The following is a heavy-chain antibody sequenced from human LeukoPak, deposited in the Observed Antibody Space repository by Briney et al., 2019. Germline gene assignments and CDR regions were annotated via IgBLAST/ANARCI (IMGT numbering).Heavy chain of an antibody. Sequence: GGSLRLSCAASGFTFGNYAMSWVRQAPGKGLEWVSTISGSGGSTYYADSVKGRFTISRDNSKNTLYLQMNSLRAEDTAVYYCARADPDAFDIWGQGTMVTVSS. CDR1: GFTFGNYA. V-gene: IGHV3-23*01. J-gene: IGHJ3*02. CDR3: ARADPDAFDI. CDR2: ISGSGGST.